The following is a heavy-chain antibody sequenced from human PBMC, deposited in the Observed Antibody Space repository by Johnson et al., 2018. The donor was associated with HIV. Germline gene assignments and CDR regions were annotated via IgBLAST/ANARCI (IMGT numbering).Heavy chain of an antibody. CDR3: ARACRDGYTCDAFDI. Sequence: VQLMESGGGLVQPGGSLRLSCAASGFTFSSYWMSWVRQAPGKGLEWVANIKQDGSEKYYVDSVKGRFTISRDNSKNTLYLQMNSLRAEDTAVYYCARACRDGYTCDAFDIWGQGTTVTVSS. CDR1: GFTFSSYW. D-gene: IGHD5-24*01. J-gene: IGHJ3*02. CDR2: IKQDGSEK. V-gene: IGHV3-7*01.